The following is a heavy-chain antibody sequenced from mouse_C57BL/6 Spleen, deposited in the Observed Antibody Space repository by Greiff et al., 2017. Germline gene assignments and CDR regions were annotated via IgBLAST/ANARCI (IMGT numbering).Heavy chain of an antibody. V-gene: IGHV3-1*01. D-gene: IGHD1-1*01. CDR3: ARDNYYGKNWYFDV. CDR1: GYSITSGYD. Sequence: EVMLVESGPGMVKPSQSLSLTCTVTGYSITSGYDWHWIRHFPGNKLEWMGYISYSGSTNYNPSLKSRISITHDTSKNHFFLKLNSVTTEDTATYYCARDNYYGKNWYFDVWGTGTTVTVSS. J-gene: IGHJ1*03. CDR2: ISYSGST.